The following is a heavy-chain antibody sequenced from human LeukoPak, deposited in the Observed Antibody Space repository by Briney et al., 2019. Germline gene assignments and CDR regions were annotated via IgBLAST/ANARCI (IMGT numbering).Heavy chain of an antibody. CDR2: IYYSGST. CDR3: ARGGDYYGSGSYYF. Sequence: SETLSLTCTVSGGSISSYYWSWIRQPPGKGLEWLGYIYYSGSTNYNPSLKSRVSISVDTSKNQFSLKLSSVTAADTAVYYCARGGDYYGSGSYYFWGQGTLVTVSS. V-gene: IGHV4-59*01. CDR1: GGSISSYY. J-gene: IGHJ4*02. D-gene: IGHD3-10*01.